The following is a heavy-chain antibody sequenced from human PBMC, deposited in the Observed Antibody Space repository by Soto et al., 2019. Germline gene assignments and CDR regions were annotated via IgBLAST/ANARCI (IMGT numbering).Heavy chain of an antibody. CDR3: AKPLLGAVGGAVGNGAFDI. V-gene: IGHV3-23*01. CDR2: ISGSGGST. J-gene: IGHJ3*02. CDR1: GFTFSSYA. D-gene: IGHD6-19*01. Sequence: PGGSLRLSCAASGFTFSSYAMSWVRQAPGKGLEWVSAISGSGGSTYYADSVKGRFTISRDNSKNTLYLQMNSLRAEDTAVYYCAKPLLGAVGGAVGNGAFDIWGQGTMVTVSS.